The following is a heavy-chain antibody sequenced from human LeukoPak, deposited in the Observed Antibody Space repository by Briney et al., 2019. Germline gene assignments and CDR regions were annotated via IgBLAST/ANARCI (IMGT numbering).Heavy chain of an antibody. V-gene: IGHV3-23*01. J-gene: IGHJ4*02. Sequence: GGSLRLSCAASGFTFSSYAMSWVRQAPGKGLEWVSAISGSGGSTYYADSVKGRFTVSRDNAKNSLYLQMNSLRAEDTAVYYCATYSGYDRIFDYWGQGTLVTVSS. CDR3: ATYSGYDRIFDY. CDR1: GFTFSSYA. CDR2: ISGSGGST. D-gene: IGHD5-12*01.